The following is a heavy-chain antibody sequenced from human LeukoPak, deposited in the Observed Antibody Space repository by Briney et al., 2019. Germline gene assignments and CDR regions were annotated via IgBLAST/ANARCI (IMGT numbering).Heavy chain of an antibody. J-gene: IGHJ3*02. CDR1: GFTVSSNY. CDR3: ARGRVVVVPAATRHHDAFDI. Sequence: GGSLRLSCAASGFTVSSNYMSWVRQAPGKRLEGVSVIYSGGSTYYADSVKGRFTISRDNSKNTLYLQMNSLRAEDTAVYYCARGRVVVVPAATRHHDAFDIWGQGTMVTVSS. CDR2: IYSGGST. V-gene: IGHV3-66*01. D-gene: IGHD2-2*01.